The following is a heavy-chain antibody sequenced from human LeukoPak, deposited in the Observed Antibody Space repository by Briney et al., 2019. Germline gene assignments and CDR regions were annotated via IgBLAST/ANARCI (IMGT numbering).Heavy chain of an antibody. CDR1: GGSFSGYY. CDR2: INQSGST. V-gene: IGHV4-34*01. Sequence: SETLSLTCAAYGGSFSGYYWSWIRQPPGKGLEWIGEINQSGSTNYNPSLKSRVTISVDTSKNQFSLKLSSVTAADTAVYYCARLTYYDYIWGSYRPHPFDYWGQGTLVTVSS. CDR3: ARLTYYDYIWGSYRPHPFDY. D-gene: IGHD3-16*02. J-gene: IGHJ4*02.